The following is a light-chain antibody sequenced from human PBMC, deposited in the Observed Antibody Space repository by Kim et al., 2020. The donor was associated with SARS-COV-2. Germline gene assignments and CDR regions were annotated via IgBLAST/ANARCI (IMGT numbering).Light chain of an antibody. Sequence: QPASISCRSRQSLVHHNGNTYLSWLHQRPGQPPRLLIYQISNRFSGVPDRFSGSGAGTDFTLTISRVEPEDVGVYFCIQATVFPRTFGQGTKLEI. CDR1: QSLVHHNGNTY. CDR2: QIS. J-gene: IGKJ2*01. V-gene: IGKV2-24*01. CDR3: IQATVFPRT.